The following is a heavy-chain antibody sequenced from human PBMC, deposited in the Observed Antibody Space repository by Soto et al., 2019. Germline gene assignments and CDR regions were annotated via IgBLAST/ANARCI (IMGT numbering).Heavy chain of an antibody. V-gene: IGHV6-1*01. CDR2: TYYRSKWYN. CDR3: AREDLEKYCSGGYCYRFDY. D-gene: IGHD2-15*01. Sequence: SQTLSLTCAISGDSVSRNSAACNWIRQSPSRGLEWLGTTYYRSKWYNDYAVSLRGRIMTNADTSKNRFSLQLRSVTPEDTAVYYCAREDLEKYCSGGYCYRFDYWGQGTLVTVSS. J-gene: IGHJ5*01. CDR1: GDSVSRNSAA.